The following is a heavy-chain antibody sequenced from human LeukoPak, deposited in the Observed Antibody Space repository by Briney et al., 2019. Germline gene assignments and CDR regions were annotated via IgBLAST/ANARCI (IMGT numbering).Heavy chain of an antibody. CDR2: IYYGGGT. CDR3: ARHAGGIAAAGTRPFDY. V-gene: IGHV4-39*01. D-gene: IGHD6-13*01. Sequence: SETLSLTCTVSGASFSSSTYYWGWIRQPPGKGLEWIGSIYYGGGTYYNPSLKSRVTMSVDTSKKQFSLKLSSVTATDTAVYYCARHAGGIAAAGTRPFDYWGQGTLVTVSS. J-gene: IGHJ4*02. CDR1: GASFSSSTYY.